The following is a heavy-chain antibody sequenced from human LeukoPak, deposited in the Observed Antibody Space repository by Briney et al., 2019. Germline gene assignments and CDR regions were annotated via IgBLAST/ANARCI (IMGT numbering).Heavy chain of an antibody. V-gene: IGHV3-30-3*01. CDR2: ISYDGNNK. J-gene: IGHJ4*02. CDR3: AKGQKDEYYFDY. CDR1: GFTFSNYA. Sequence: PGGSLRLSCAASGFTFSNYAMHWVRQAPGKGLEWVAVISYDGNNKYYADSVKGRFTISRDNSKNTLYLQMNSLRAEDTAVYYCAKGQKDEYYFDYWGQGTLVTVSS.